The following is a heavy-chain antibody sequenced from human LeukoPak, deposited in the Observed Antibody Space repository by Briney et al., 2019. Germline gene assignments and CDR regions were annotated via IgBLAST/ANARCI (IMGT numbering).Heavy chain of an antibody. J-gene: IGHJ4*02. V-gene: IGHV4-59*08. CDR2: IYYSGTT. Sequence: PSETLSLTCTVSGGSISSYYWSWIRQPPGKGLEWIGYIYYSGTTNYNPPLKSRVTISVDTSKNQFSLKLSSVTAADTAVYYRARLVLVPRSYYFDYWGQGTLVTVSS. CDR3: ARLVLVPRSYYFDY. D-gene: IGHD6-13*01. CDR1: GGSISSYY.